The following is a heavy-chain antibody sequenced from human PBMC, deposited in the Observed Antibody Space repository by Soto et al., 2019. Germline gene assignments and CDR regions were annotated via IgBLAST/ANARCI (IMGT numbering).Heavy chain of an antibody. CDR1: GFSLSSNGVG. J-gene: IGHJ3*01. D-gene: IGHD3-16*01. CDR3: VHTEITFAGVERIDAFDV. V-gene: IGHV2-5*02. Sequence: QITLMESGPTLVKPTQTLTLTCTFSGFSLSSNGVGVGWIRQPPGKALEWLSLIYWDDDRRYSPSLKNRLTITKDTPRRRVVLTMTNTDPVDTATYYCVHTEITFAGVERIDAFDVWGQGTVVTVSS. CDR2: IYWDDDR.